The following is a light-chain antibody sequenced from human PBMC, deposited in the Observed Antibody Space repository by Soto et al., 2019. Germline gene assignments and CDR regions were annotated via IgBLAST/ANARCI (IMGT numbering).Light chain of an antibody. CDR1: QTVSNK. Sequence: EIVLTQSPATLSSSPGERATLSCRASQTVSNKVAWYQHKPGQAPRLLIYDTSNRATGIPARVSGSGSGTDFTLTISSLEPEDFAVYYCHQRKSWPRTFGQGTKVEIK. J-gene: IGKJ1*01. CDR2: DTS. CDR3: HQRKSWPRT. V-gene: IGKV3-11*01.